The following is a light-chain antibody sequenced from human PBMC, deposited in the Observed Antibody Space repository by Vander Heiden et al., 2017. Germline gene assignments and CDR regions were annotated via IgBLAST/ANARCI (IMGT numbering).Light chain of an antibody. CDR1: QSISNY. Sequence: DIQLTQSPSSLSAAVGDSVTITCRASQSISNYVRWYQQQAGTAPQLLYYTSSSLQSVVPTMCSSSCSRTYTIPIISSLQPEYVASYCCQQGSTPHTFGEGTKVEIK. CDR3: QQGSTPHT. J-gene: IGKJ2*01. CDR2: TSS. V-gene: IGKV1-39*01.